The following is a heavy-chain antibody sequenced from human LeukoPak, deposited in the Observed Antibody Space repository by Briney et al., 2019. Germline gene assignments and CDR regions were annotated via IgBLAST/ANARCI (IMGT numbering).Heavy chain of an antibody. J-gene: IGHJ1*01. CDR1: GIPFSGYW. CDR3: AIPSRGGESSD. CDR2: INQDGSVG. V-gene: IGHV3-7*05. D-gene: IGHD2-21*01. Sequence: GGSPRLSCAASGIPFSGYWMGWVRQAPGKGPEWVAIINQDGSVGYYVDSVKGRFTISRDNPRNSLYLQMNSLRAEDTAMYYCAIPSRGGESSDWGQGTLATVSS.